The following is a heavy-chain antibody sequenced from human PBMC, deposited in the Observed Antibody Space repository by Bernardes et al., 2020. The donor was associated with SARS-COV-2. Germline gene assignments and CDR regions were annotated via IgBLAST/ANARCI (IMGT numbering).Heavy chain of an antibody. CDR3: TRDLRGDNGYDYIFGYYFYGLDV. V-gene: IGHV3-21*01. D-gene: IGHD5-12*01. CDR2: ISGGSSYI. Sequence: GGSLRLSCAASGFTFSGSSMSWVRQAPGKGLEWVSSISGGSSYIYYADSVKGRFSISRDNAKNSLYMQMNSLRDEDTAVYYCTRDLRGDNGYDYIFGYYFYGLDVWGQGTTVTVSS. CDR1: GFTFSGSS. J-gene: IGHJ6*02.